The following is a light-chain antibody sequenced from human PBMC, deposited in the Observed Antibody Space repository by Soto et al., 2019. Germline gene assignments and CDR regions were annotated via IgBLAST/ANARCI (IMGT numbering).Light chain of an antibody. CDR2: DVS. Sequence: QSALTQPASVSGSPGQSITISCTGTSSDVGGYHYVSWYQQHPGKAPKLMIYDVSNRPSGVSNRFSGSKSGNTASLTISGLHAEYEADYYCSSYTSSSTLVLGGGTKLTVL. CDR1: SSDVGGYHY. CDR3: SSYTSSSTLV. J-gene: IGLJ2*01. V-gene: IGLV2-14*01.